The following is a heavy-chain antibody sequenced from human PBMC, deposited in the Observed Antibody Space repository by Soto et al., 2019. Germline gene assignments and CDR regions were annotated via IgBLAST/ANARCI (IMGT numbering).Heavy chain of an antibody. Sequence: EVQLLESGGGLVQPGGSLRLSCAASGFTFSSYAMSWVRQAPGKGLEWVSAISGSGGSTYYADSVKGRFTISRDNSKNTLYLQMNSLRAEDTAVYYCAKIKTFDCGDYRVGLGWYFDLWGRGTMVTVSS. CDR1: GFTFSSYA. CDR2: ISGSGGST. CDR3: AKIKTFDCGDYRVGLGWYFDL. D-gene: IGHD4-17*01. J-gene: IGHJ2*01. V-gene: IGHV3-23*01.